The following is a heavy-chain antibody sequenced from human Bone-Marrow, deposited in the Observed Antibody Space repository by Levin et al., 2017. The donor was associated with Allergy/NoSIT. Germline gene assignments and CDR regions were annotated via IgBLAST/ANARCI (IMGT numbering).Heavy chain of an antibody. V-gene: IGHV1-69*01. CDR1: GGFFSSRA. CDR3: ATDEEIYEYDDYDSYSYDLDV. CDR2: IIPVFGTP. Sequence: KISCKASGGFFSSRAISWVRQAPGQGLEWMGGIIPVFGTPNYAQTFQARVTITADESTTTAYMELSSLSAEDTAIYYCATDEEIYEYDDYDSYSYDLDVWGQGTTVTVSS. D-gene: IGHD4-17*01. J-gene: IGHJ6*02.